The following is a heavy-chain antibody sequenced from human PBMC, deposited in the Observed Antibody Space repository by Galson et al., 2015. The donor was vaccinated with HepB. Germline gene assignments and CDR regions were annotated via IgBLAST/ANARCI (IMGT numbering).Heavy chain of an antibody. CDR3: ARQVGAGDNWFDP. CDR2: IYPGDSDT. V-gene: IGHV5-51*01. CDR1: GYSFTSYW. D-gene: IGHD3-16*01. J-gene: IGHJ5*02. Sequence: QSGAEVKKPGESLKISCKGSGYSFTSYWIGWVRQMPGKGLEWMGIIYPGDSDTRYSPSFQGQATISADKSISTAYRQWSSLKASNTVIYYGARQVGAGDNWFDPWGQGTLVTVSS.